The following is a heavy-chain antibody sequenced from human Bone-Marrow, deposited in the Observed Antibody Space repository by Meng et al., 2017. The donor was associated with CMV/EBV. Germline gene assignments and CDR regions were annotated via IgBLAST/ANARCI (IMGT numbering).Heavy chain of an antibody. CDR1: GFTFSSYW. V-gene: IGHV3-21*06. CDR2: ISSSSNYI. Sequence: GGSLRLSCAASGFTFSSYWMSWVRQAPGKGLEWVSSISSSSNYIYYADSVKGRFTVSRNNAWNSLSLQMNSLRAGDTAVYYCVRGNTYLHYFDSWGQGTQVTVSS. J-gene: IGHJ4*02. CDR3: VRGNTYLHYFDS. D-gene: IGHD2/OR15-2a*01.